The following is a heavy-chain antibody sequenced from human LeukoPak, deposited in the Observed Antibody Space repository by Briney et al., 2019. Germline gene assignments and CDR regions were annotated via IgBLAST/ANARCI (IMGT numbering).Heavy chain of an antibody. D-gene: IGHD3-3*01. CDR1: GGSISSYY. V-gene: IGHV4-59*01. CDR2: IYYSGST. Sequence: SETLSLTCTVSGGSISSYYWSWIRQPPGKGLEWIGYIYYSGSTNYNPSLKSRVTISVDTSKNQFSLKLSSVTAADTAVYYCARGTYYDFWSGYYDFDYWGQGTLVTVPS. CDR3: ARGTYYDFWSGYYDFDY. J-gene: IGHJ4*02.